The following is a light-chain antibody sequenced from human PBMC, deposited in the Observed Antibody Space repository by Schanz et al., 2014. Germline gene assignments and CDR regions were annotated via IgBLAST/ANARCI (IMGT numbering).Light chain of an antibody. V-gene: IGLV1-40*01. CDR1: SSNIGAGYV. CDR2: GNK. CDR3: AAWDDSLGAHVV. J-gene: IGLJ2*01. Sequence: QSVLTQPPSVSGAPGQRVTISCTGSSSNIGAGYVVHWYQHLPGTAPKLLIYGNKNRPSGVPDRFSGSKSGTSASLAITGLQAEDEAAFYCAAWDDSLGAHVVFGGGTKLTVL.